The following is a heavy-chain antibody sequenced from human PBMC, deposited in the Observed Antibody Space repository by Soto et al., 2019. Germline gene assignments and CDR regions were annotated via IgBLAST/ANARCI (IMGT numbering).Heavy chain of an antibody. CDR1: GGSFSGYY. CDR3: ARDPFLRYYYGSGRISYFDY. J-gene: IGHJ4*02. CDR2: INHSGST. D-gene: IGHD3-10*01. Sequence: SETLSLTCAVYGGSFSGYYWSWIRQPPGKGLEWIGEINHSGSTNYIPSLKSRVTISVDTSKNQFSLKLSSVTAADTAVYYCARDPFLRYYYGSGRISYFDYWGQGTLVTVSS. V-gene: IGHV4-34*01.